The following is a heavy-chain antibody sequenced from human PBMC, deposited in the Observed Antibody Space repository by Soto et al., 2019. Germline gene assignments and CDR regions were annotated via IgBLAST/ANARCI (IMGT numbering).Heavy chain of an antibody. D-gene: IGHD2-15*01. CDR2: SNHSGRT. CDR3: ARSKWWQVDY. V-gene: IGHV4-34*01. CDR1: GGSFSGYY. Sequence: QVQLQQWGAGLLKPSETLSLTCAVYGGSFSGYYWSWIRQPPGKGLEWIGESNHSGRTNYNPSLKRRVTKSVDTSKNQFSLKLSSVTAADTAVYYCARSKWWQVDYWGQGTLVTVSS. J-gene: IGHJ4*02.